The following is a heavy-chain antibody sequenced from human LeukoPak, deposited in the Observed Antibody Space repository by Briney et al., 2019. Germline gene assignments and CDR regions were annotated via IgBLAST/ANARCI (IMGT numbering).Heavy chain of an antibody. CDR1: GGSITSGGYY. V-gene: IGHV4-31*03. CDR3: ARDRVLGTITYAGFDP. D-gene: IGHD3-10*01. CDR2: IYYSGST. J-gene: IGHJ5*02. Sequence: PSETLSLTCTVSGGSITSGGYYWSWIRQLPGKGLEWIGYIYYSGSTYYNPSLKSRVTISIDTSKNQFSLKLSSVTAADTAVYYCARDRVLGTITYAGFDPWGQGTLVTVSS.